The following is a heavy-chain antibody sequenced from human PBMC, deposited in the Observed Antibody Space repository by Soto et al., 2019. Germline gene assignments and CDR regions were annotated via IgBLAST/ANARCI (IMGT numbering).Heavy chain of an antibody. D-gene: IGHD3-16*02. Sequence: QVQLQQWGAGLLKPSETLSLTCAVYGGSFSGYYWSWIRQPPGKGLEWIGEINHSGSTNYNPSLNSRVTISVDPSKNQFSLKLGSVTAADTAVYYCARGMRLGWLSYYYYYGMDVWGQGTTVTVSS. CDR2: INHSGST. CDR1: GGSFSGYY. V-gene: IGHV4-34*01. J-gene: IGHJ6*02. CDR3: ARGMRLGWLSYYYYYGMDV.